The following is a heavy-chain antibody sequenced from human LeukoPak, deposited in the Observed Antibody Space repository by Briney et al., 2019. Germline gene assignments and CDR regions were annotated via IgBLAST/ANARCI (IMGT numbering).Heavy chain of an antibody. J-gene: IGHJ6*03. CDR1: GGSISSHY. V-gene: IGHV4-4*07. CDR3: ARDQRAYYHMDV. CDR2: IYISGST. Sequence: SETLSLTCTVSGGSISSHYWSWIRQPAGKGLEWIGRIYISGSTDYNPSLKSRVAMSVDTSKNQFFLKLSSVTAADTAVYYCARDQRAYYHMDVWGKGTTVTDSS.